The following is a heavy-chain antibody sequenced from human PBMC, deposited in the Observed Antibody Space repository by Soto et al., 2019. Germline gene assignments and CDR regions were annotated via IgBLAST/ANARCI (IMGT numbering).Heavy chain of an antibody. CDR3: ARDFPLYYGSGSQRNYFDY. V-gene: IGHV3-7*03. CDR2: IKQDGSAQ. Sequence: GGSLRLSCAASGFTFSTSWMTWVRQAPGKGLEWVANIKQDGSAQYYVDSLKGRFSVSRDNAKNSLYLQMDSLRSDDTAVYYCARDFPLYYGSGSQRNYFDYWGQGTLVTVSS. J-gene: IGHJ4*02. D-gene: IGHD3-10*01. CDR1: GFTFSTSW.